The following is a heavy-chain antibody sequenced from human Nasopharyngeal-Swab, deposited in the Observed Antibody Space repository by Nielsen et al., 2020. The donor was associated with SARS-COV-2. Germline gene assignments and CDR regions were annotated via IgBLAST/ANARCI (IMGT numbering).Heavy chain of an antibody. Sequence: ASVKVSCKASGYTFTSYGISWVRQAPGQGLEWMGWISAYNGNTNYAQKLQGRVTMTTDTSTSTAYMELRSLRSDDTAVYYCAREGGIAAAGTGYYYYYGMDVWGQGTTATVSS. D-gene: IGHD6-13*01. CDR3: AREGGIAAAGTGYYYYYGMDV. J-gene: IGHJ6*02. V-gene: IGHV1-18*01. CDR2: ISAYNGNT. CDR1: GYTFTSYG.